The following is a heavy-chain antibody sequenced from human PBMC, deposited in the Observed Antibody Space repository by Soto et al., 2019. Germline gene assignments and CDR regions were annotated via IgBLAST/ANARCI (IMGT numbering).Heavy chain of an antibody. Sequence: DVQLVESGGGLVKPGGSLRLSCAASGLTFGNAWRIGFGQAQGKGLQWVGRIKSKADGGATDYVAPVRGRFIISKDDSINTLYLQMNSLKIEDTGVYYCTTRRGDVWGQGTTVTVS. V-gene: IGHV3-15*07. CDR2: IKSKADGGAT. CDR1: GLTFGNAW. J-gene: IGHJ6*02. CDR3: TTRRGDV.